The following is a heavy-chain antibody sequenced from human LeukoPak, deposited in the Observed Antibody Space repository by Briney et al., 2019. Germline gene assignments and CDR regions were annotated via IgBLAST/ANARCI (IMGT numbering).Heavy chain of an antibody. D-gene: IGHD5-18*01. CDR3: VRVRLNTAMEFNWFDP. Sequence: GSSVKVSCKASGYTFTSYDINWVRQATGQGLEWMGWMNPNSGNTGYAQKFQGRVTMTRNTSISTAYMELSSLRSEDTAVYYCVRVRLNTAMEFNWFDPWGQGTLVTVSS. J-gene: IGHJ5*02. CDR2: MNPNSGNT. V-gene: IGHV1-8*01. CDR1: GYTFTSYD.